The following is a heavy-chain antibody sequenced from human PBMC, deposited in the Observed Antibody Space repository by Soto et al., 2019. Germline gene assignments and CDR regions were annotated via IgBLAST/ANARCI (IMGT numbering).Heavy chain of an antibody. Sequence: QVQLVQSGAEVKKPGSSVKVSCKASGGTFSSYTISWVRQAPGQGLEWMGRIIPILGIANYAQKFQGRVTINANKTTSTAYMELSSLRSEDTAGYYCARDTDDDGGYHPTYWGQGTLVTVSS. CDR1: GGTFSSYT. V-gene: IGHV1-69*08. CDR2: IIPILGIA. J-gene: IGHJ4*02. CDR3: ARDTDDDGGYHPTY. D-gene: IGHD4-17*01.